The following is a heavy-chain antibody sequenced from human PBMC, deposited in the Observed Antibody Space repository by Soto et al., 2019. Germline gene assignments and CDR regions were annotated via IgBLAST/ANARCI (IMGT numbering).Heavy chain of an antibody. Sequence: QLQESGPGLVKPSETLSLICNVSGRPMISYYWSWLRQPAGKGLEWIGRVYTGGNTNYNPSLKSRVTMSVDTSKSQFSLKLTSVTAADTAVYYCAREGDDRHFFFDSWGQGTLVTVSS. D-gene: IGHD3-3*02. V-gene: IGHV4-4*07. CDR1: GRPMISYY. J-gene: IGHJ4*02. CDR3: AREGDDRHFFFDS. CDR2: VYTGGNT.